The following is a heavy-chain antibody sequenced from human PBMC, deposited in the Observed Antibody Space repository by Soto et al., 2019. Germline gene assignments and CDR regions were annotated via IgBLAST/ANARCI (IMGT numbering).Heavy chain of an antibody. CDR2: INDDGIST. V-gene: IGHV3-74*01. Sequence: PGGSLRLSCAASGFTFSMYWMHWVRQVPGKGPEWVSRINDDGISTNYADSVKGRFTISRDNAKHTLYLQMNALRVEDTGVYYCTRGPRPTSTGTGGFWGQGTLVPVSS. CDR3: TRGPRPTSTGTGGF. CDR1: GFTFSMYW. J-gene: IGHJ4*02. D-gene: IGHD1-1*01.